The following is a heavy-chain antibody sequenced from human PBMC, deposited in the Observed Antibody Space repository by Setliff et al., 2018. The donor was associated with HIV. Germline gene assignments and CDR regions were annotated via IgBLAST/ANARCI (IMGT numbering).Heavy chain of an antibody. V-gene: IGHV4-38-2*01. Sequence: SETLSLTCAVSGYSISSGCYWGWIRQPPGKGLGWIGSMYHTGSTYYSPSLNSRFTISVDTSKNQFSLKLRSVTAADTAVYYCARQPLYNDYDWRSYYFDYWGQGSLVTAPQ. CDR3: ARQPLYNDYDWRSYYFDY. CDR2: MYHTGST. CDR1: GYSISSGCY. D-gene: IGHD5-12*01. J-gene: IGHJ4*02.